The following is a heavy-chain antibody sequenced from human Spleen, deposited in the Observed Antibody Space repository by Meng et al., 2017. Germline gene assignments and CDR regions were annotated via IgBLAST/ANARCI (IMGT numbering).Heavy chain of an antibody. D-gene: IGHD1-1*01. V-gene: IGHV3-74*01. J-gene: IGHJ1*01. Sequence: GESLKISCAASGFTFSSYWMHWVRQVPGKGLVWVSRINSDGSSTSYADSVKGRFTISRDNAKNTLYLQVNSLRAEDTAVYYCTNDRLSHWGQGTLVTVSS. CDR3: TNDRLSH. CDR1: GFTFSSYW. CDR2: INSDGSST.